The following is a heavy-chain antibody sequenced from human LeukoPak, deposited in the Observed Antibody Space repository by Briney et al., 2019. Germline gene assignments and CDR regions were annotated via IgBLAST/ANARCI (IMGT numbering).Heavy chain of an antibody. CDR3: AREGYSYGSPFDY. Sequence: SETLSLTCTVSGGSISSYYWGWIRQPPGKGLEWIGYIYYSGSTNYNPSLKSRVTISVDTSKNQFSLKLSSVTAADTAVYYCAREGYSYGSPFDYWGQGTLVTVSS. CDR1: GGSISSYY. D-gene: IGHD5-18*01. J-gene: IGHJ4*02. V-gene: IGHV4-59*01. CDR2: IYYSGST.